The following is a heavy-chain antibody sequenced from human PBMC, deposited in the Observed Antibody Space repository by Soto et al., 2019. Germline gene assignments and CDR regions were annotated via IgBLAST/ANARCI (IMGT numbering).Heavy chain of an antibody. J-gene: IGHJ4*02. D-gene: IGHD5-18*01. CDR1: GLPFKNIS. Sequence: EVRLLESGGGLLQPGGSLPLSWETSGLPFKNISMSWSRKAPGKGLEWVSSINRGGGPYYADSVKGRFTISRDNSKNMLYLRMNSLRADDTAVYFCARADGPLPVTLLGFWGQGTLVTVSS. CDR3: ARADGPLPVTLLGF. CDR2: INRGGGP. V-gene: IGHV3-23*01.